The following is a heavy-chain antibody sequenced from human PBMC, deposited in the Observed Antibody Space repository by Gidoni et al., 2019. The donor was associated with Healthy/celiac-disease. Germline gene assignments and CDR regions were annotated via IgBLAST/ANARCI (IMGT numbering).Heavy chain of an antibody. CDR2: SNPNSGGT. D-gene: IGHD3-3*01. CDR1: GSTFTASY. CDR3: AREETDYDFWSGFNGMDV. Sequence: QVQLVQSGAEVTKPGASVQVSCKASGSTFTASYMHWVRQAPGQGLEWMGRSNPNSGGTNYAQKFQGRVTMTRDTSISTAYMELSRLRSDDTAVYYCAREETDYDFWSGFNGMDVWGQGTTVTVSS. V-gene: IGHV1-2*06. J-gene: IGHJ6*02.